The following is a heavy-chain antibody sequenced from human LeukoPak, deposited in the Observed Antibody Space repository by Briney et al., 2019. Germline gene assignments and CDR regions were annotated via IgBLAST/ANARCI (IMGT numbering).Heavy chain of an antibody. CDR3: AKGIAVAGTNY. J-gene: IGHJ4*02. CDR1: GFTFSSYG. V-gene: IGHV3-33*06. Sequence: PGRSLRLSCAASGFTFSSYGMHWVRQAPGKWLEWVAVIWYDGSNKYYADSVKGRFTISRDNSKNTLYLQMNSLRAEDTAVYYCAKGIAVAGTNYWGQGTLVTVSS. CDR2: IWYDGSNK. D-gene: IGHD6-19*01.